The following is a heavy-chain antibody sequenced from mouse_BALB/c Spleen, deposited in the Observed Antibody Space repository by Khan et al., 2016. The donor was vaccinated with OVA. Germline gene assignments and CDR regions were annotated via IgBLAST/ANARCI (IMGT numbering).Heavy chain of an antibody. Sequence: QVQLKESGAELAKPGASVKMSCKASGYTFTTYWMHWVKQRPGQGLEWIGYINPTSGYTDYNEKFKDRATLSADSSSSTASMQLSSLTSEDSAGYYCTRYRIDYWGQGTTLTVSS. CDR1: GYTFTTYW. CDR2: INPTSGYT. D-gene: IGHD2-12*01. CDR3: TRYRIDY. J-gene: IGHJ2*01. V-gene: IGHV1-7*01.